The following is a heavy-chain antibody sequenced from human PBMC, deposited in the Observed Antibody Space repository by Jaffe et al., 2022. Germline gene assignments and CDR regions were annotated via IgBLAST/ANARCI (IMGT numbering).Heavy chain of an antibody. CDR2: IFYSGST. D-gene: IGHD6-13*01. V-gene: IGHV4-59*01. Sequence: QVQLQESGPGLVKPSETLSLTCTVSGGSISSYYWNWIRQPPGKGLEWIGYIFYSGSTNYNPSLKSRVTISVDTSKNQFSLKLSSVTAADTAVYYCARGGRGSSWSGMNCDLWGRGTLVTVSS. CDR3: ARGGRGSSWSGMNCDL. CDR1: GGSISSYY. J-gene: IGHJ2*01.